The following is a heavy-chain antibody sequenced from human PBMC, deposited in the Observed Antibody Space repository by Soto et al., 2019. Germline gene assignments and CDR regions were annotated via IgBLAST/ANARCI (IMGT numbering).Heavy chain of an antibody. CDR2: ISYDGSNK. D-gene: IGHD3-9*01. Sequence: HPGGSLRLSCAASGFTFSSYAMHWVRQAPGKGLEWVAVISYDGSNKYYADSVKGRFTISRDNSKNTLYLQMNSLRAEDTAVYYCAIPRGGILTGYYVYWGQGTLVTVSS. V-gene: IGHV3-30-3*01. CDR3: AIPRGGILTGYYVY. CDR1: GFTFSSYA. J-gene: IGHJ4*02.